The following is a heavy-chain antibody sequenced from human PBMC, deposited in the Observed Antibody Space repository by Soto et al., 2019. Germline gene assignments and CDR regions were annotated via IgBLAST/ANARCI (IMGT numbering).Heavy chain of an antibody. CDR3: ARVGVGLAAPRVWPY. J-gene: IGHJ4*02. CDR1: GYTVTSYG. CDR2: INPYNGNT. D-gene: IGHD6-13*01. Sequence: ASVTVSSTATGYTVTSYGISWVRQAPEQGLEWMAWINPYNGNTKYAEKFLGRVTVTTDTSTATAYMEVRSLTSDDTAVFYCARVGVGLAAPRVWPYWGQGTPVTVSS. V-gene: IGHV1-18*01.